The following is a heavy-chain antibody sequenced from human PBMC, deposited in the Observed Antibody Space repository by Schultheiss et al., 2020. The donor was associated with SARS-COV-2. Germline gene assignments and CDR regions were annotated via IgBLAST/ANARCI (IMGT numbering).Heavy chain of an antibody. CDR2: INHSGST. Sequence: SENLSLTCAVYGGSFSGYYWSWIRQPPGKGLEWIGEINHSGSTNYNPSLKSRVTISVDTSKNQFSLKLSSVTAADTAVYYCARGHGWFDPWGQGTLVTVSS. CDR1: GGSFSGYY. CDR3: ARGHGWFDP. J-gene: IGHJ5*02. V-gene: IGHV4-34*01.